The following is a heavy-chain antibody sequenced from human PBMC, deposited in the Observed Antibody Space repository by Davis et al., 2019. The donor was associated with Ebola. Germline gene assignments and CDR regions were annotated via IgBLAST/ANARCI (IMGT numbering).Heavy chain of an antibody. Sequence: MPSETLSLTCTVSGDSIGTYSWSWIRQPPGKGLEWIGYISNIGWTNYNPSLKSRVTISIDTSKNQFSLKLSSVTAADTAVYFCARAPRIATPGAGPFYSYHYYGLDVWGQGTTVTVSS. CDR1: GDSIGTYS. J-gene: IGHJ6*02. CDR3: ARAPRIATPGAGPFYSYHYYGLDV. V-gene: IGHV4-59*12. CDR2: ISNIGWT. D-gene: IGHD6-13*01.